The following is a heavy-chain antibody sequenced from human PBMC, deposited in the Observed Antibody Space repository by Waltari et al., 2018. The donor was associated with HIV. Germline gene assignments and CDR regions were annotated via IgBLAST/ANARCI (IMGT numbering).Heavy chain of an antibody. CDR3: ARMVVVDVSNYYYGMDV. J-gene: IGHJ6*02. D-gene: IGHD2-15*01. CDR2: INSDGSST. V-gene: IGHV3-74*01. CDR1: GFTFSSYW. Sequence: EVQLVESGGGLVQPGGSLRLSCAASGFTFSSYWMHWVRQAPGKGLVWVSRINSDGSSTSYADSVKGRFTISRDNAKNTLYLQMNSLRAEDTAVYYCARMVVVDVSNYYYGMDVWGQGTTVTVSS.